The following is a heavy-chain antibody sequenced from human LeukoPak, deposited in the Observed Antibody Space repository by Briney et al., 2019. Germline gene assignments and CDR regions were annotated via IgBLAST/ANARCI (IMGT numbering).Heavy chain of an antibody. CDR2: IYHSGST. CDR1: GYSISSGYY. Sequence: PSETLSLTCTVSGYSISSGYYWSWIRQPPGKGLEWIGSIYHSGSTYYNPSLKSRVTISVDTSKNQFSLKLSSVTAADTAVYYCARGMGGYDYPGLRGPDYWGQGTLVTVSS. V-gene: IGHV4-38-2*02. D-gene: IGHD5-12*01. J-gene: IGHJ4*02. CDR3: ARGMGGYDYPGLRGPDY.